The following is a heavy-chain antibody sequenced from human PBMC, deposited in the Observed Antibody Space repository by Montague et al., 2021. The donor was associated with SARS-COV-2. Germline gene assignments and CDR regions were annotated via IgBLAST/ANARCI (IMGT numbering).Heavy chain of an antibody. V-gene: IGHV4-4*07. CDR1: GGSINDYY. J-gene: IGHJ3*02. CDR3: ARVLPDPVRTQYAFDI. CDR2: IYSSGSA. Sequence: SETLSLTCTVSGGSINDYYWTWVRQPAGEGLEWIGRIYSSGSANYNPFLESRVTMSLDTSKNQFSLNVNSVTAADTAVYYCARVLPDPVRTQYAFDIWGQGTLVTGSS.